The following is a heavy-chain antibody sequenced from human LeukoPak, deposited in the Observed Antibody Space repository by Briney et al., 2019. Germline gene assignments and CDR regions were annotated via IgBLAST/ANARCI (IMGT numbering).Heavy chain of an antibody. CDR1: GYTFTSYD. V-gene: IGHV1-8*01. CDR2: MNPNSGNT. CDR3: ARGTYYYDSSGYSLGY. D-gene: IGHD3-22*01. Sequence: GASVKVSCKASGYTFTSYDINWVRQATGQGREWMGWMNPNSGNTGYAQKFQGRVTMTRNTSISTAYMELSSLRSEDTAVYYCARGTYYYDSSGYSLGYWGQGTLVTVSS. J-gene: IGHJ4*02.